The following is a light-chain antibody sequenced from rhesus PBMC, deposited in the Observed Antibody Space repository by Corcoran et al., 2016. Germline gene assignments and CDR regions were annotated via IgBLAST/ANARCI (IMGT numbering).Light chain of an antibody. Sequence: QVILTQSPATLSLSPGERATLSCRASQSVSSYLAWNQQKPGQAPRLLIYGASSRATGIPDRFSGSGSGTDFTLTISSLEPEDVGVYHCYQHSSGFTFGPGTKLDIK. CDR2: GAS. V-gene: IGKV3-10*01. J-gene: IGKJ3*01. CDR3: YQHSSGFT. CDR1: QSVSSY.